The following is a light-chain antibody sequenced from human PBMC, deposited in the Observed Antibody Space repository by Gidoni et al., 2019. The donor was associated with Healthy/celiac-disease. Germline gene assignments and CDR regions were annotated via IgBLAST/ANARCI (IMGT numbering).Light chain of an antibody. Sequence: EIVLTQSPATLSLSPGERATLSCRASQSVSSYLAWYQQEPGQAPRLLIYAASNRATGIPARFSGSGSGTDFTLTISSLEPEDFAVYYCQQRINWPTFGQGTRLEIK. CDR2: AAS. CDR1: QSVSSY. CDR3: QQRINWPT. J-gene: IGKJ5*01. V-gene: IGKV3-11*01.